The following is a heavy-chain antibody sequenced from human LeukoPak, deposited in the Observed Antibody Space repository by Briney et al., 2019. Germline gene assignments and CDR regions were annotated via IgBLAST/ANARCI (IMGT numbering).Heavy chain of an antibody. V-gene: IGHV4-39*01. CDR1: GGSISSSSYY. CDR2: IYYSGST. J-gene: IGHJ4*02. D-gene: IGHD3-10*01. Sequence: SETLSLTCTVSGGSISSSSYYWGWIRQPPGKGLEWIGSIYYSGSTYYNPSLKSRVTISVDTSKNQFSLKLSSVTAADTAVYYCARQHYYGSGSPADYWGQGTLVTVSS. CDR3: ARQHYYGSGSPADY.